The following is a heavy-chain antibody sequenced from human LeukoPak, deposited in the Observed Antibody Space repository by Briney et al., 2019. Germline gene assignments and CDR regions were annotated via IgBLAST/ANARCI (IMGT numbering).Heavy chain of an antibody. CDR3: ARVYSSSWYAGYYYYMDV. V-gene: IGHV4-34*01. CDR2: INHSGST. Sequence: SETLSLTCAVYGGSFSGYYWSWIRQPPGKGLEWIGEINHSGSTNYNPSLKSRVTISVDTSKNQFSLKLSSVTAADTAVYYCARVYSSSWYAGYYYYMDVWGKGTTVTVSS. CDR1: GGSFSGYY. D-gene: IGHD6-13*01. J-gene: IGHJ6*03.